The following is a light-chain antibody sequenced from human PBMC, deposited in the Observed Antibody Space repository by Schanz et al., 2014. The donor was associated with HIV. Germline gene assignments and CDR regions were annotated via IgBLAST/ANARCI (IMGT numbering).Light chain of an antibody. CDR2: EVS. CDR1: SSDVGGYYY. CDR3: QSFDSSLNGVL. J-gene: IGLJ3*02. V-gene: IGLV2-8*01. Sequence: QSALTQPPSASGSPGQSVNISCTGTSSDVGGYYYVSWYQQHPGKAPKLMIYEVSKRPSGVPDRFSGSKSGSSASLAISGLQDEDEADYFCQSFDSSLNGVLFGGGTKLT.